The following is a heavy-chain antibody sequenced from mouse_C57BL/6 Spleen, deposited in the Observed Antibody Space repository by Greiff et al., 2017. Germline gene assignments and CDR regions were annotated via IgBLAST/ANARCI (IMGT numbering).Heavy chain of an antibody. D-gene: IGHD1-1*01. CDR3: ARGDYGSSLDY. V-gene: IGHV1-50*01. Sequence: VQLQQPGAELVKPGASVKLSCKASGYTFTSYWMQWVKQRPGQGLEWIGEFDPSDSYTNYNQKFKSKATLTVETSSSTAYVQLSSLTSEDAADYYCARGDYGSSLDYWGQGTTLTVSS. CDR1: GYTFTSYW. J-gene: IGHJ2*01. CDR2: FDPSDSYT.